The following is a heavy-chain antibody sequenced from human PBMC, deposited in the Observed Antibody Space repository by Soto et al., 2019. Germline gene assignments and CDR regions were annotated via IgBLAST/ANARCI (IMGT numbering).Heavy chain of an antibody. Sequence: EVQLLESGGGLVQPGGSLRLSCAASGFTFSSYAMSWVRQAPGKGLEWVSAISGSGGSTYYADSVKGRFTISRDNSKNTLYLQMNSLRAEDTAVYYCAKTKRSSTIFGLVLHYWGQGTLVTVSS. CDR2: ISGSGGST. D-gene: IGHD3-3*01. J-gene: IGHJ4*02. V-gene: IGHV3-23*01. CDR3: AKTKRSSTIFGLVLHY. CDR1: GFTFSSYA.